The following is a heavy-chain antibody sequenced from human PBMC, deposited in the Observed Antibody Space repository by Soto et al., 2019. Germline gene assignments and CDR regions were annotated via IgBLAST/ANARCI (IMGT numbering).Heavy chain of an antibody. CDR2: INPSGGST. Sequence: ASVKVSCKASGYTFSSYAMHWVRQAPGQGLEWMGIINPSGGSTSYAQKFQGRVTMTRDTSTSTVYMELSSLRSEDTAVYYCAREENYDSSGSIFDYWGQGTLVTVSS. V-gene: IGHV1-46*03. D-gene: IGHD3-22*01. J-gene: IGHJ4*02. CDR3: AREENYDSSGSIFDY. CDR1: GYTFSSYA.